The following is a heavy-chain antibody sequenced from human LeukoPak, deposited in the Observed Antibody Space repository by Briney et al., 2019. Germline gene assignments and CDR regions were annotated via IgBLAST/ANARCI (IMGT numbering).Heavy chain of an antibody. Sequence: ASVKVSCKASGYTFTSYGISWVRQAPGQGLEWMGIINPSGGSTSYAQKFQGRVTMTRDTSTSTVYMELSSLRSEDTAVYYCARSSPPSSGYYTLLPYYFDYWGQGTLVTVSS. D-gene: IGHD3-22*01. V-gene: IGHV1-46*01. CDR2: INPSGGST. CDR1: GYTFTSYG. CDR3: ARSSPPSSGYYTLLPYYFDY. J-gene: IGHJ4*02.